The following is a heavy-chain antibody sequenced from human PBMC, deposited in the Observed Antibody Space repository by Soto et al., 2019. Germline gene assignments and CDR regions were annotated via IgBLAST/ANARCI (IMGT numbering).Heavy chain of an antibody. CDR3: ARDLYDLRGYRFGTVDY. Sequence: PGGSLRLSCAASGFTFSSYAMSWVRQAPGKGLEWVSAISGSGGSTYYADSVKGRFTFSRDNSKNTLYLQMSSLRAEDTAVYYCARDLYDLRGYRFGTVDYWGQGTLVTVSS. CDR1: GFTFSSYA. CDR2: ISGSGGST. V-gene: IGHV3-23*01. J-gene: IGHJ4*02. D-gene: IGHD5-18*01.